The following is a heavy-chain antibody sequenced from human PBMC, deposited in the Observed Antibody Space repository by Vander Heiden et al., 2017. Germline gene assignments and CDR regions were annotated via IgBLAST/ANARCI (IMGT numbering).Heavy chain of an antibody. CDR2: ISGSGGST. D-gene: IGHD2-2*01. CDR1: GFKFSSYA. CDR3: AFFRSFTAAATPFDY. J-gene: IGHJ4*02. V-gene: IGHV3-23*01. Sequence: EVQLLESGGGLVQPGGSLRLSCASGFKFSSYAMSWVRQAPGKGLEWVSAISGSGGSTYYADSVKGRFTISRDNSKNTLYLQMNSLRAEDTAVYYCAFFRSFTAAATPFDYWGQGTLVTVSS.